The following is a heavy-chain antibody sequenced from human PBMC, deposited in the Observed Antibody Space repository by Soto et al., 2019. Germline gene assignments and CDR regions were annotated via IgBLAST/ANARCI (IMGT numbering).Heavy chain of an antibody. CDR2: IYSGGNT. CDR3: AREKNSRFDY. Sequence: EVPVVESGGGLVQPGGSLRLSCAASGFTVSSNHMTWVRQAPGEGLEWVSVIYSGGNTLYADSVKGRFTISRDNSKNTLFLEMNTLRAEDTAVYYCAREKNSRFDYWGQGTLVTVSS. V-gene: IGHV3-66*01. D-gene: IGHD6-13*01. CDR1: GFTVSSNH. J-gene: IGHJ4*02.